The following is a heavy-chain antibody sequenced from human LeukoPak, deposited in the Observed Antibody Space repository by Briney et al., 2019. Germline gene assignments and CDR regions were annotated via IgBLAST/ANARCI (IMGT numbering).Heavy chain of an antibody. CDR1: GFSFSSYA. J-gene: IGHJ4*02. V-gene: IGHV3-23*01. CDR2: ISGSGDNT. CDR3: AKRSGYTTGWFFDF. Sequence: GRSLRLSCAASGFSFSSYAMSWVRQAPGKGLEWVSSISGSGDNTYYAESVKGRFTISRDNSKNTLFLQMNSLRAEDTAVFYCAKRSGYTTGWFFDFWGQGTLVTVSS. D-gene: IGHD6-19*01.